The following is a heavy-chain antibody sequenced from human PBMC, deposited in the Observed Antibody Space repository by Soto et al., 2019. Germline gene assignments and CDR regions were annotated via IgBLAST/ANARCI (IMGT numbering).Heavy chain of an antibody. Sequence: SETLSLTCTVSGASIGSSYWSWIRQPPGKGLEWMGYIFYSGSTNYSPSLNSRVSITVDTSKNQLSLNLSSVTAADTAVYYCARVPTVTYLDYRGHGMLLTVSS. V-gene: IGHV4-59*01. D-gene: IGHD4-17*01. CDR1: GASIGSSY. CDR3: ARVPTVTYLDY. CDR2: IFYSGST. J-gene: IGHJ4*01.